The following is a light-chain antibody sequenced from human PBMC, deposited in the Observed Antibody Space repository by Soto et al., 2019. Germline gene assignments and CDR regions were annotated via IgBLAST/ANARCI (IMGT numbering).Light chain of an antibody. CDR1: QGISNY. V-gene: IGKV1-27*01. CDR3: QKYNKAPQT. Sequence: DIQMTQSPSSLSASVGDAVTITCRASQGISNYVAWYQQKPGQIPNLLIYAASTLQSGLPSRISGTGSGTDFTLTISSLMPEDVATYYCQKYNKAPQTSGQGTKVEI. J-gene: IGKJ1*01. CDR2: AAS.